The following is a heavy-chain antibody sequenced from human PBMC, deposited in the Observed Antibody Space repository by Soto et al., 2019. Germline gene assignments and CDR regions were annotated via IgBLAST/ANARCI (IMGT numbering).Heavy chain of an antibody. J-gene: IGHJ6*02. D-gene: IGHD3-9*01. V-gene: IGHV3-30-3*01. CDR2: ISYDGSNK. Sequence: GGSLRLSCAASGFTFSSYAMHWVRQAPGKGLEWVAVISYDGSNKYYADSVKGRFTISRDNSKNTLYLQMNSLRAEDTAVYYCARAPYDILTGYHSLYYGMDVWGQGTTVTVSS. CDR3: ARAPYDILTGYHSLYYGMDV. CDR1: GFTFSSYA.